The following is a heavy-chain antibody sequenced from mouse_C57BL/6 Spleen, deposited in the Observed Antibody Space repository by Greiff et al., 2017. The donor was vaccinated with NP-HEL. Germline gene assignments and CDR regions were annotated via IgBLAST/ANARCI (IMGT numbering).Heavy chain of an antibody. CDR1: GYTFTDYY. Sequence: VQLQQSGPELVKPGASVKISCKASGYTFTDYYMNWVKQSHGKSLEWIGDINPNNGGTSYNQKFKGKATLTVDKSSSTAYMELRSLTSEDSAVYYCAREGAISAMDYWGQGTSVTVSS. V-gene: IGHV1-26*01. CDR2: INPNNGGT. J-gene: IGHJ4*01. CDR3: AREGAISAMDY.